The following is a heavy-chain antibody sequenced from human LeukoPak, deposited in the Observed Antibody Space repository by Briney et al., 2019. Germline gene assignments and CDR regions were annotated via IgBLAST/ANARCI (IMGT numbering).Heavy chain of an antibody. CDR1: GASISPYY. Sequence: SETLSLTCTVSGASISPYYWSWIRQPPGKGLEWIGYIYYSGRTNYNPSLRSRVTISVASSMNQFSLKLSSVTAADTAVYYCARYDLRSGSADAFDIWGQGTMVTASS. V-gene: IGHV4-59*01. CDR2: IYYSGRT. D-gene: IGHD3-10*01. J-gene: IGHJ3*02. CDR3: ARYDLRSGSADAFDI.